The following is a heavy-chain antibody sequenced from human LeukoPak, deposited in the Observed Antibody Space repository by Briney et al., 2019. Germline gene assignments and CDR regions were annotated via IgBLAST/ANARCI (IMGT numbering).Heavy chain of an antibody. D-gene: IGHD3-22*01. CDR3: AIDSSGHSY. CDR2: INHSGST. CDR1: GESFNTYY. Sequence: SETLSLTCAVYGESFNTYYWNWIRQPPGKGLEWIGEINHSGSTNYSPSLKSRVTISVGTSKTQFSLKLSSVTAADTAVYYCAIDSSGHSYWGQGTLVTVSS. J-gene: IGHJ4*02. V-gene: IGHV4-34*01.